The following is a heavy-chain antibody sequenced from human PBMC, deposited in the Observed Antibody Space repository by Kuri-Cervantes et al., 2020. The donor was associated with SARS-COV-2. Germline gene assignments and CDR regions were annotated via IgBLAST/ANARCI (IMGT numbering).Heavy chain of an antibody. V-gene: IGHV3-30*02. J-gene: IGHJ4*02. CDR3: AKWGLGYCSGVSCYSQNANDY. D-gene: IGHD2-15*01. CDR1: GFIFNNYG. CDR2: IRHDGSDK. Sequence: GGSLRLSCAASGFIFNNYGIHWVRQAPGKGLEWVAFIRHDGSDKFYSDSVKGRFTISRDNSKNTLYLQMNGLRHEDTAVYYCAKWGLGYCSGVSCYSQNANDYWGRGTLVTVSS.